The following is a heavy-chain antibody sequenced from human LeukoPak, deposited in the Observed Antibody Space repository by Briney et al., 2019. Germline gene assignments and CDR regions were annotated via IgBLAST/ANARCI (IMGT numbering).Heavy chain of an antibody. CDR1: GFTFSSYS. D-gene: IGHD5-18*01. V-gene: IGHV4-34*01. J-gene: IGHJ4*02. CDR2: INHSGST. CDR3: ARAERYSYGYVDY. Sequence: GSLRLSCAASGFTFSSYSMSWIRQPPGKGLEWIGEINHSGSTNYNPSLKSRVTISVDTSKNQFSLKLSSVTAADTAVYYCARAERYSYGYVDYWGQGTLVTVSS.